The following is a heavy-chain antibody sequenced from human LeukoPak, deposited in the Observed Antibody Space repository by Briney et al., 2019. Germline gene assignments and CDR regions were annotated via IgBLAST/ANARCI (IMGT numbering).Heavy chain of an antibody. CDR3: ARDNSVEDTAWCLDP. Sequence: ASVKVSCKASGYTLTSYYVHWVRQAPGQGRECIGIINPSVRSTSYAQTFQGRVTMTRDMSTSTDYMELSSLRSEDTAVYYCARDNSVEDTAWCLDPWGKGTLVSV. CDR2: INPSVRST. D-gene: IGHD2-8*02. CDR1: GYTLTSYY. V-gene: IGHV1-46*01. J-gene: IGHJ5*02.